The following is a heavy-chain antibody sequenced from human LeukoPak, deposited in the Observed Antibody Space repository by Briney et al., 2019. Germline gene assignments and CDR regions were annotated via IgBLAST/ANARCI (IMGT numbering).Heavy chain of an antibody. Sequence: PGGSLRLSCAASGFTFSNAWMSWVRQAPGKGLVWVSRINSDGSGTSYADSVKGRFTISRDNAKNTLYLQMNSLRAEDTAVYYCARDTPPAYCGGDCYYTFDIWGQGTMVTVSS. V-gene: IGHV3-74*01. CDR3: ARDTPPAYCGGDCYYTFDI. J-gene: IGHJ3*02. CDR2: INSDGSGT. D-gene: IGHD2-21*02. CDR1: GFTFSNAW.